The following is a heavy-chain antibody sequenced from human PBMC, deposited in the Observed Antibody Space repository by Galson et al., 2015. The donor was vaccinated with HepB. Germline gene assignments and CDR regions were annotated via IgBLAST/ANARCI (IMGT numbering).Heavy chain of an antibody. V-gene: IGHV1-3*01. D-gene: IGHD7-27*01. Sequence: SVKVSCKASGYTFTSYAMHWVRQAPGQRLEWMGWINAGNGNTKYSQKFQGRVTITADESTSTAYMELSSLRSEDTAVYYCARGLGYYYGMDVWGQGTTVTVSS. J-gene: IGHJ6*02. CDR2: INAGNGNT. CDR1: GYTFTSYA. CDR3: ARGLGYYYGMDV.